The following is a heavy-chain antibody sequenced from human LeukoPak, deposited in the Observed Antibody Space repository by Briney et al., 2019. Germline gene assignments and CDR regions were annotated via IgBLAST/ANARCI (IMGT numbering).Heavy chain of an antibody. V-gene: IGHV1-69*01. J-gene: IGHJ6*04. Sequence: SVKVSCKASGGTFSSYAISWVRQAPGQGLEWMGGIIPIFGTANYAQKFQGRVTITADESTSTAYMELSSLRSEDTAVYYCARDPLNDYGDHYGMDVWGKGTTVTVSS. CDR1: GGTFSSYA. CDR3: ARDPLNDYGDHYGMDV. CDR2: IIPIFGTA. D-gene: IGHD4-17*01.